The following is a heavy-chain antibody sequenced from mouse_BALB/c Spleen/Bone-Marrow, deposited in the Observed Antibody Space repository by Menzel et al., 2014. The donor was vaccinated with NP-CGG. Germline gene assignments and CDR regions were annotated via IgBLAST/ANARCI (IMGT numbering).Heavy chain of an antibody. Sequence: QVTLKESGPGILQPSQPLILTCSFSGFSLSTSGMGVSWIRQPSGKGLEWLAHIYWDDDKRYNPSLKSRLTISKDTSRNQVFLRITSVDTADTATYYCARRYYYGSSPFAYWGQGTLVTVSA. D-gene: IGHD1-1*01. V-gene: IGHV8-12*01. J-gene: IGHJ3*01. CDR3: ARRYYYGSSPFAY. CDR1: GFSLSTSGMG. CDR2: IYWDDDK.